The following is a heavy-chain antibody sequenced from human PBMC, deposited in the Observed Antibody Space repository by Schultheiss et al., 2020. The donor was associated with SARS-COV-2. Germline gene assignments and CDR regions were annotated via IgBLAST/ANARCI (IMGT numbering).Heavy chain of an antibody. V-gene: IGHV3-33*01. CDR2: IWYDGSNK. CDR1: GFTFSSYG. D-gene: IGHD6-19*01. CDR3: ARNHSSGWSLDY. J-gene: IGHJ4*02. Sequence: GGSLRLSCAASGFTFSSYGMHWVRQAPGKGLEWVAVIWYDGSNKYYADSVKGRFTISRDNSKNTLYLQMSSLRAEDTAVYYCARNHSSGWSLDYWGQGTLVTVSS.